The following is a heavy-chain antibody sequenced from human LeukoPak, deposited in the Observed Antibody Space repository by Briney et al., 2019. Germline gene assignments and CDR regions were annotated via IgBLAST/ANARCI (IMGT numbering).Heavy chain of an antibody. V-gene: IGHV4-31*03. CDR1: GGSISSGGYY. CDR2: IYYSGST. D-gene: IGHD4-17*01. CDR3: ARFGDYGYFDY. Sequence: PSETLSLTCTVSGGSISSGGYYWSWIRQPPGKGLEWIGYIYYSGSTYYNPSLKSRVTISVDTSKNQFSLKLSSVTAADTAVYYCARFGDYGYFDYWGQGTLVTVSS. J-gene: IGHJ4*02.